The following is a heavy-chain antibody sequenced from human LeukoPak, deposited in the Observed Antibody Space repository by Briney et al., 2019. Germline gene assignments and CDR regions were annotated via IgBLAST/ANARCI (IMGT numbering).Heavy chain of an antibody. D-gene: IGHD5-18*01. CDR1: GFSFTTYA. V-gene: IGHV3-23*01. Sequence: GGSLRLSCAASGFSFTTYAMTWVRQAPGKGLEWVSVISGSGGSTSYADSVKGRFTISRDNSKNTLYLQMNSLRAEDTAVYYCAKGSRRYSYGNFDYWGQGTLVTVSS. CDR2: ISGSGGST. CDR3: AKGSRRYSYGNFDY. J-gene: IGHJ4*02.